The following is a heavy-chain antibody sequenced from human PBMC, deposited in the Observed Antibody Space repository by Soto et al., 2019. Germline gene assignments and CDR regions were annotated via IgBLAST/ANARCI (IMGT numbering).Heavy chain of an antibody. Sequence: SETMSLTCTVSGGSTSSGGYYGCWIRQHTGKGLEWIGYIYYSGSTYYNPSLKSRVTISVDTSKNQFSLKLSSVTAADTAVYYCARSGYSYGPNPLLYWGLGTLVTVS. V-gene: IGHV4-31*03. CDR3: ARSGYSYGPNPLLY. CDR1: GGSTSSGGYY. CDR2: IYYSGST. J-gene: IGHJ4*02. D-gene: IGHD5-18*01.